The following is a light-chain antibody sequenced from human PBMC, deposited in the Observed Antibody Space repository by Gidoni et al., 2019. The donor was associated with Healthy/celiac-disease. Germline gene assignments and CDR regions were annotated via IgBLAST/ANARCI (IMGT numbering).Light chain of an antibody. CDR1: ELGDKY. CDR3: QAWDSSTVV. CDR2: QDS. V-gene: IGLV3-1*01. J-gene: IGLJ2*01. Sequence: SYVLTQQPSVSVSPGQTASITCSGDELGDKYACWYQQKPGQSPVLVIYQDSKRPSGIPERFSGSNSGNTATLTISGTQAMDEADYYCQAWDSSTVVFGGGTKLTVL.